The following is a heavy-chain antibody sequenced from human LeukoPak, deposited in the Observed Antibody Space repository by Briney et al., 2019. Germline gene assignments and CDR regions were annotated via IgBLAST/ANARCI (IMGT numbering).Heavy chain of an antibody. CDR2: ISTGSSYI. CDR3: AGSDTTGYTPREWDYWYFDL. D-gene: IGHD1-1*01. J-gene: IGHJ2*01. CDR1: GFTFSTYS. Sequence: GGSLRLSCAASGFTFSTYSMHWVRQAPGKGLEWVSSISTGSSYIYSADSVKGRFTISRDNAKNSLYLQLNSLRAEDTAMYYCAGSDTTGYTPREWDYWYFDLWGRGTLVTVSS. V-gene: IGHV3-21*01.